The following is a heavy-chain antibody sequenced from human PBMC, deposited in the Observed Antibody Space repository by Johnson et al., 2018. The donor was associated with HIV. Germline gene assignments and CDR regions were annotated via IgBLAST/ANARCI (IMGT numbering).Heavy chain of an antibody. V-gene: IGHV3-11*04. Sequence: QVQLVESGGGLVKPGGSLRLSCAASGFTFSDYYMGWIRQAPGKGLDWVSSISSSAIYFYYADSVKGRFTISRDNAKNSVYLQMNNLRAEDTAVYYCARRLSPDSFDIWGQGTMVTVSS. CDR2: ISSSAIYF. J-gene: IGHJ3*02. CDR3: ARRLSPDSFDI. D-gene: IGHD2/OR15-2a*01. CDR1: GFTFSDYY.